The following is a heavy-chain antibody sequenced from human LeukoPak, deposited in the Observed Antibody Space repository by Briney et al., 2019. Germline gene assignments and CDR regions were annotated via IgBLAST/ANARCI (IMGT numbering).Heavy chain of an antibody. CDR2: INPSADST. CDR3: ATRDYCTGGSCYSPFDF. V-gene: IGHV1-46*01. CDR1: GNTFTNYY. J-gene: IGHJ4*02. D-gene: IGHD2-15*01. Sequence: ASVKVSCKASGNTFTNYYVHWVRQAPGQGLEWMGIINPSADSTSYAQKFQGKVTMTRDTSTRTVYMELSSLRSEDTAVYYCATRDYCTGGSCYSPFDFWGQGTLVTVSS.